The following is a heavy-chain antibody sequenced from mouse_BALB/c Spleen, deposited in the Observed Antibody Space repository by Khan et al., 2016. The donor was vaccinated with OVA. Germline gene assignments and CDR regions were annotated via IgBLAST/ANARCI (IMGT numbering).Heavy chain of an antibody. Sequence: QVQLQQSGAELARPGASVKLSCKASGYTFTDYYINWVKQRTGQGLEWIGEISPGSGDTYYNEKFKGKATLTADKSSSTVYMQLRSLTAEASAVYFCERRNYSGYTCAYWAQGTLVTVSA. CDR3: ERRNYSGYTCAY. V-gene: IGHV1-77*01. D-gene: IGHD1-2*01. CDR1: GYTFTDYY. J-gene: IGHJ3*01. CDR2: ISPGSGDT.